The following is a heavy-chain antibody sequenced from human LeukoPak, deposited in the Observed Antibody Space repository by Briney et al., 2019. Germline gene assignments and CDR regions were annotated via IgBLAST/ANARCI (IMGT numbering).Heavy chain of an antibody. V-gene: IGHV1-18*01. CDR2: ISAYNGNT. Sequence: ASVKVSCKATGYTFTTYGISWVRQAPGQGLEWMGWISAYNGNTNYAQKLQGRVTMTTDTSTSTAYMELRSLRSDDTAVYYCARGGYCSSASCYLRTSGFDYWGQGTLVTVSS. CDR3: ARGGYCSSASCYLRTSGFDY. CDR1: GYTFTTYG. J-gene: IGHJ4*02. D-gene: IGHD2-2*01.